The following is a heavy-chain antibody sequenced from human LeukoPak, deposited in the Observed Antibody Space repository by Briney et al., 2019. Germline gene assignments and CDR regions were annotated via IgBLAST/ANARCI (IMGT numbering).Heavy chain of an antibody. Sequence: GGSLRLSCAASGFTFTTYGIHWVRQAPGKGLEWVSLISGNAGSTYYADSVKGRFTISRDITKNTLYLQMNSLRAEDTAVYYCAKDGLQFSEWLPPLGYWGQGTLVTVSS. V-gene: IGHV3-23*01. J-gene: IGHJ4*02. CDR2: ISGNAGST. D-gene: IGHD3-3*01. CDR1: GFTFTTYG. CDR3: AKDGLQFSEWLPPLGY.